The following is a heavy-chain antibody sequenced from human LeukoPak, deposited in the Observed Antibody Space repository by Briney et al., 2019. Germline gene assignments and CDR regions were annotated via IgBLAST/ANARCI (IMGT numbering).Heavy chain of an antibody. Sequence: GGSLRLSCDASGFTFSTYPMHWVRQAPGKGLEWLTLISPDGNNKDFADSVKGRFTIARDNSNNTLYLQMTSLTSEHTAMYYCATGALPTGFLELIRPGNYFSNYMGDWGKGTTVIVSS. CDR2: ISPDGNNK. J-gene: IGHJ6*03. CDR3: ATGALPTGFLELIRPGNYFSNYMGD. D-gene: IGHD3-3*01. V-gene: IGHV3-30*04. CDR1: GFTFSTYP.